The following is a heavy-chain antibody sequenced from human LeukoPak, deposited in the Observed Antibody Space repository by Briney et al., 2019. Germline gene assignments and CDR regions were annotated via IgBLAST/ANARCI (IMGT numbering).Heavy chain of an antibody. CDR3: AWGYYYDSSGYLAWFDA. CDR1: GYTFTSYA. Sequence: ASVKVSCKASGYTFTSYAMHWVRQAPGQRLEWMGWINAGNGNTKYSQKFQGRVTITRDTSASTAYMELSSLRSEDTAVYYCAWGYYYDSSGYLAWFDAWGQGTLVTVSS. D-gene: IGHD3-22*01. V-gene: IGHV1-3*01. CDR2: INAGNGNT. J-gene: IGHJ5*02.